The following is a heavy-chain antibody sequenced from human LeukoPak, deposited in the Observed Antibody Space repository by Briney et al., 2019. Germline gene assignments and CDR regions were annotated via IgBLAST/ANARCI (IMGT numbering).Heavy chain of an antibody. CDR3: ARAGRSWSTGYYFDY. D-gene: IGHD6-13*01. V-gene: IGHV4-59*01. J-gene: IGHJ4*02. Sequence: SETLSLTCTVSVGSISNYYWSWIRQPPRKGLEWVGYIYYSRSTNYNPSLKSRVTITVDTSKNQFSLNLSSVTAADTAVYYCARAGRSWSTGYYFDYWGQGTLVTVSS. CDR1: VGSISNYY. CDR2: IYYSRST.